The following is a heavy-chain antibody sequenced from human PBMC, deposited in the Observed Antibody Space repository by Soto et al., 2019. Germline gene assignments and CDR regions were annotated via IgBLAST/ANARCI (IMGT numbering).Heavy chain of an antibody. CDR1: GFTFENYG. CDR3: AKDIEGLDSYFGMDV. J-gene: IGHJ6*02. V-gene: IGHV3-9*01. CDR2: IRWNSGGI. Sequence: SLRLSCVASGFTFENYGMHWVRQAPGKGLECVSSIRWNSGGITYAASVQGRFTISRDNAKNSLYLQMNSLRDEDTALYYCAKDIEGLDSYFGMDVWGQGTTVTAP.